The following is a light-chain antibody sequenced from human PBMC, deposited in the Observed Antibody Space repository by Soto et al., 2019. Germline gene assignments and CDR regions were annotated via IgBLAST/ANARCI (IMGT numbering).Light chain of an antibody. Sequence: QSALTQPAPVSGSPGQSITISCTGTSSDVGGYNYVSWYQQHPGKAPKLMISEVTNRPSGVSNRFSGSKSGNTASLTISGLQAADEADYYCTSYSSSNTHVLFGGGTKVTVL. CDR1: SSDVGGYNY. CDR3: TSYSSSNTHVL. V-gene: IGLV2-14*01. CDR2: EVT. J-gene: IGLJ2*01.